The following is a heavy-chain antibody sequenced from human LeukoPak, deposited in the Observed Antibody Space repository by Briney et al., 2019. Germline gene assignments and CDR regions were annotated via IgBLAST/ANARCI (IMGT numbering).Heavy chain of an antibody. Sequence: ASVKVSCKASGYTFTSYAIHWVRQAPGQRLEWMGWISAGNGNTKYSQNFQSRVTFISNTSATTAFMELSSLRSEDAAVYYCARVHWTGSHFDYWGQGTLVTVSS. D-gene: IGHD3/OR15-3a*01. CDR2: ISAGNGNT. CDR3: ARVHWTGSHFDY. V-gene: IGHV1-3*01. CDR1: GYTFTSYA. J-gene: IGHJ4*02.